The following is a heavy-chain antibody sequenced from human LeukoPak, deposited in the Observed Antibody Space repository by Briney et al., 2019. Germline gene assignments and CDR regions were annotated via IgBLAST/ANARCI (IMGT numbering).Heavy chain of an antibody. Sequence: HSGGSLTLSCVTSGFTFTNYGMHWGRQAPGKGLEWVAFIRYDASDKYYAESVKGRFTISRDNSKNTLYLQMNSLRAEDTAVYYCVRTYYDILTGYNPYFDYWGQGILVTVSS. V-gene: IGHV3-30*02. CDR3: VRTYYDILTGYNPYFDY. CDR1: GFTFTNYG. D-gene: IGHD3-9*01. CDR2: IRYDASDK. J-gene: IGHJ4*02.